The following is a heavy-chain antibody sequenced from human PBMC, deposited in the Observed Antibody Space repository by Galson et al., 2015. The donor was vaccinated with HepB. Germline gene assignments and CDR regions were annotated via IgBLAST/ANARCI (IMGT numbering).Heavy chain of an antibody. J-gene: IGHJ4*02. CDR2: IKQDGSER. D-gene: IGHD2-2*01. CDR3: AHAPNLYYFDN. V-gene: IGHV3-7*03. Sequence: LRLSCAASAFTFSSHWMSWVRQAPGKGLEWVANIKQDGSERYYVDSVKGRFTISRDNAKNSLYLQMNSLRVEDTAVYYCAHAPNLYYFDNWGQGTLVTASS. CDR1: AFTFSSHW.